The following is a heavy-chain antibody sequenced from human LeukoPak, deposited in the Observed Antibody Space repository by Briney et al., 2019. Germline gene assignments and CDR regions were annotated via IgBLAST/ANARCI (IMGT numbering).Heavy chain of an antibody. J-gene: IGHJ6*03. CDR3: ARIGSTGYYPFYYYYMDV. V-gene: IGHV3-11*01. Sequence: PGGSLRLSCAASGFTFSDYYMSWIRQAPGKGLEWVSHISSSGRTIYHADSVKGRFTISRDNAKNSLSLQMNSLRAEDTAMYYCARIGSTGYYPFYYYYMDVWGKGTTVTVSS. CDR2: ISSSGRTI. CDR1: GFTFSDYY. D-gene: IGHD3-9*01.